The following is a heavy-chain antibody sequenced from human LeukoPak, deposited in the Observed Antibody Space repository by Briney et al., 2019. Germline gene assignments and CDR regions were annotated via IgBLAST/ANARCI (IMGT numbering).Heavy chain of an antibody. CDR2: IYYGGST. J-gene: IGHJ4*02. Sequence: PSETLSLTCTVSGGSISTYYWGWIRQPPGKGLEWIGTIYYGGSTYYNPSLKSRVTISVDTSRNQFSLKLSSVAAADTAVYYCASVGGAYCPSTSCYSGYWGQGTLVTVSS. D-gene: IGHD2-2*02. CDR1: GGSISTYY. CDR3: ASVGGAYCPSTSCYSGY. V-gene: IGHV4-39*01.